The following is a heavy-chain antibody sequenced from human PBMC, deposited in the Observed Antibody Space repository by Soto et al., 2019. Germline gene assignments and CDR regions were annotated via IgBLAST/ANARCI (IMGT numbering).Heavy chain of an antibody. CDR1: GFTFCSYW. D-gene: IGHD3-3*01. Sequence: GGSLRISCAASGFTFCSYWMHWVRQAPGKGLVWVSRINSDGSSTSYADSVKGRFTISRDNAKNTLYLQMNSLRAEDTAVYYCAREIYDFWSGYFERPLDIWGQGTMVTVSS. J-gene: IGHJ3*02. V-gene: IGHV3-74*01. CDR2: INSDGSST. CDR3: AREIYDFWSGYFERPLDI.